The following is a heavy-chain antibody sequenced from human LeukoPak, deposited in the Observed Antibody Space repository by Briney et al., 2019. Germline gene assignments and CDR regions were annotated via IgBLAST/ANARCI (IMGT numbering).Heavy chain of an antibody. CDR3: APSPVVPAAAEFDY. D-gene: IGHD2-2*01. Sequence: ASVKVSCKVSGYALTELSMHWVRQAPGKGLEWMGGFDPEDGETIYALKFQGRVTMTEDTSTDTAYMELSSLRSEDTAVYYCAPSPVVPAAAEFDYWGQGTLVTVSS. CDR1: GYALTELS. V-gene: IGHV1-24*01. J-gene: IGHJ4*02. CDR2: FDPEDGET.